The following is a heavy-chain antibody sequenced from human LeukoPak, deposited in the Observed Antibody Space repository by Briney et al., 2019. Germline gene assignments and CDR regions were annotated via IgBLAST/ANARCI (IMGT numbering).Heavy chain of an antibody. CDR2: ISGSGGST. J-gene: IGHJ4*02. Sequence: GGSLRLSCAASGFTFSSYAMSWVRQAPGKGLEWVSAISGSGGSTYYADSVKGRFTMSRDNSKNTLYLQMNTLRAEDTAVYYCARDRHKYNYDSGGYPPYWGQGTLVTVSS. V-gene: IGHV3-23*01. CDR3: ARDRHKYNYDSGGYPPY. D-gene: IGHD3-22*01. CDR1: GFTFSSYA.